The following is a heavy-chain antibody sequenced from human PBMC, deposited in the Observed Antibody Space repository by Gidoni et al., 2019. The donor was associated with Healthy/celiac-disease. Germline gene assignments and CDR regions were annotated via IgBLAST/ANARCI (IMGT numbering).Heavy chain of an antibody. V-gene: IGHV3-33*01. J-gene: IGHJ5*02. Sequence: QVQLVESGGGVVQPGRSLRLSCAASGFTFSSYGMHWVRQAPGKGLEWVAVIWYDGSNKYYADSVKGRFTISRDNSKNTLYLQMNSLRAEDTAVYYCARGGSVVAPTRSWFDPWGQGTLVTVSS. CDR1: GFTFSSYG. D-gene: IGHD2-15*01. CDR3: ARGGSVVAPTRSWFDP. CDR2: IWYDGSNK.